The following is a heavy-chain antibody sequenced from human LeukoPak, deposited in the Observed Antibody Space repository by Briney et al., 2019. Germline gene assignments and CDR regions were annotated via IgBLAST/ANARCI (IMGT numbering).Heavy chain of an antibody. D-gene: IGHD3-9*01. CDR2: INAGNGNT. V-gene: IGHV1-3*01. CDR3: ARDRWGRSILSY. J-gene: IGHJ4*02. CDR1: GYTFTSYA. Sequence: ASVKVSCKASGYTFTSYAMHCVRQAPGQRLEWMGWINAGNGNTKYSQKFQGRVTITRDTSASTAYMELSSLRSEDTAVYYCARDRWGRSILSYWGQGTLVTVSS.